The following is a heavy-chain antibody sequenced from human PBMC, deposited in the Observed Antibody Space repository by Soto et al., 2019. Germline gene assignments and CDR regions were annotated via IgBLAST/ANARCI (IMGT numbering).Heavy chain of an antibody. Sequence: EVQLLESGGDLVQPGGSLRLSCAASGFTFSTYAMSWVRQAPGKGLEWVSTINTSGGSTYYADSVKGRFTISRDNSKNARYLQMNGLRPEVTALYYCAKFCGGKSAHTYTIDPLGQGTLVTVSS. J-gene: IGHJ5*02. V-gene: IGHV3-23*01. CDR1: GFTFSTYA. CDR3: AKFCGGKSAHTYTIDP. D-gene: IGHD2-21*01. CDR2: INTSGGST.